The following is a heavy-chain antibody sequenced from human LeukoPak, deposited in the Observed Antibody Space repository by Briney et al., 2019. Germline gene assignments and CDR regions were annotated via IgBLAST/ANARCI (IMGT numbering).Heavy chain of an antibody. CDR2: IYYSGST. Sequence: TSETLSLTCTVSGGSISSYYWSWIRQPPGKGLEWIGYIYYSGSTKYNPSLKSRVTISVDTSKNQFSLKLSSVTAADTAVYYCARGGSNVDYWGQGTLVTVSS. CDR3: ARGGSNVDY. V-gene: IGHV4-59*01. D-gene: IGHD1-14*01. CDR1: GGSISSYY. J-gene: IGHJ4*02.